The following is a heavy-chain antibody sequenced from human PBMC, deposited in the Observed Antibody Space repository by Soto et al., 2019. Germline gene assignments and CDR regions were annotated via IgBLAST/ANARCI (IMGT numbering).Heavy chain of an antibody. D-gene: IGHD3-10*01. V-gene: IGHV3-23*01. CDR2: ISGSGGST. Sequence: ESGGGLVQPGGSLRLSCAASGFTFSSYAMSWVRQAPGKGLEWVSAISGSGGSTYYADSVKGRFTISRDNSKNTLYLQMNSLRAEDTAVYYCAKFRGYYGSGSYYTNNWFDPWGQGTLVTVSS. J-gene: IGHJ5*02. CDR1: GFTFSSYA. CDR3: AKFRGYYGSGSYYTNNWFDP.